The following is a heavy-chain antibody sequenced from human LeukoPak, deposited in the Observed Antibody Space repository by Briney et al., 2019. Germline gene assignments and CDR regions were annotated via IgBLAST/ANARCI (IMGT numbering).Heavy chain of an antibody. J-gene: IGHJ4*02. CDR3: AKSAYYDSSGHPSSFEY. Sequence: PGGSLRLSCAASGFPFSAYAMSWVRQAPGKGLEWVLVVSGSGSTIYYADSVKGRFTISRDNSKSTLYLQMNSLRAEDTAVYYCAKSAYYDSSGHPSSFEYWGQGTLVTVSS. CDR1: GFPFSAYA. V-gene: IGHV3-23*01. CDR2: VSGSGSTI. D-gene: IGHD3-22*01.